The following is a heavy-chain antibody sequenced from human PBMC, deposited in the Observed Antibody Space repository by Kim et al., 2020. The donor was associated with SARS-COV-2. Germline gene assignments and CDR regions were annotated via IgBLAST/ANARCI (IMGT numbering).Heavy chain of an antibody. D-gene: IGHD6-6*01. CDR1: GGSISSYY. CDR3: ARQRAARPGWFDP. CDR2: IYYSGST. Sequence: SETLSLTCTVSGGSISSYYWSWIRQPPGKGLEWIGYIYYSGSTNYNPSLKSRVTISVDTSKNQFSLKLSSVTAADTAVYYCARQRAARPGWFDPWGQGTL. J-gene: IGHJ5*02. V-gene: IGHV4-59*08.